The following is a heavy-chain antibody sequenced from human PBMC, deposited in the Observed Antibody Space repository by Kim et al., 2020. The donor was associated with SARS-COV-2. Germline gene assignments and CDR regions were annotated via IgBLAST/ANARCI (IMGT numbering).Heavy chain of an antibody. CDR1: GFTFSSYA. CDR2: ISGSGGST. CDR3: AKTKPGTAVIVVVPAAIGPLDY. J-gene: IGHJ4*02. Sequence: GGSLRLSCAASGFTFSSYAMSWVRQAPGKGLEWVSAISGSGGSTYYADSVKGRFTISRDNSKNTLYLQMNSLRAEDTAVYYCAKTKPGTAVIVVVPAAIGPLDYWGQGTLVTVSS. D-gene: IGHD2-2*01. V-gene: IGHV3-23*01.